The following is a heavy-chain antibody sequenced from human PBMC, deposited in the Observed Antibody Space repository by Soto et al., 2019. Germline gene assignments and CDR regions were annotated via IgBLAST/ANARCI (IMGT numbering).Heavy chain of an antibody. D-gene: IGHD4-17*01. CDR1: GFTFSSYW. V-gene: IGHV3-74*01. CDR3: ASITPLRYSTVTTSY. CDR2: INSDGSST. J-gene: IGHJ4*02. Sequence: PGGSLRLSYAASGFTFSSYWMHWVRQAPGKGLVWVSRINSDGSSTSYADSVKGRFTISRDNAKSTLYLQMNSLRAEDTAVYYCASITPLRYSTVTTSYWGQGTLVTVSS.